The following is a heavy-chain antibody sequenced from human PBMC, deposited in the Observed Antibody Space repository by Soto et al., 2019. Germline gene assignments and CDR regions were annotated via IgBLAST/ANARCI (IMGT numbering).Heavy chain of an antibody. CDR1: GLTFSRHA. V-gene: IGHV3-23*01. J-gene: IGHJ5*01. Sequence: EVQLLESGGGLVQPGGSLRLSCAASGLTFSRHAMAWVRQAPGKGLEWLSSISESSSITYYADSVKGRFTISKDNSNNMLYLQMNSLRAEDTAVYYCAKKPTGFDSWCQGTLVTVSS. CDR3: AKKPTGFDS. CDR2: ISESSSIT.